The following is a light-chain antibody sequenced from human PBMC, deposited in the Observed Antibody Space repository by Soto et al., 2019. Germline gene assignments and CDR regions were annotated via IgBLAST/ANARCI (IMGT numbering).Light chain of an antibody. J-gene: IGKJ2*01. Sequence: DTQMTQSPSSLSASVGDRVTITCQASQDISNYLNWYQQRPGKAPKLLIYDPSNLEAGVPSRFSGSGSGTDFTFTISSLQPEDTATYYCQQYSSILPYPFGQGTKLEIK. V-gene: IGKV1-33*01. CDR3: QQYSSILPYP. CDR1: QDISNY. CDR2: DPS.